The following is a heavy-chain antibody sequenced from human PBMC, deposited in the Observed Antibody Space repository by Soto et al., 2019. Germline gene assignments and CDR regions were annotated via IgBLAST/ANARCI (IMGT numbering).Heavy chain of an antibody. Sequence: QVQLQQWGAGLLKPSETLSLTCAVYGGSFSGYYWSWIRQPPGKGLEWIGEINHSGSTNYNPSLKSRVTISVDTSKNQFSLKLSSVTAADTAVYYCARHKGRYSSSWYYYYGMDVWGQGTTVTVSS. CDR2: INHSGST. J-gene: IGHJ6*02. D-gene: IGHD6-13*01. V-gene: IGHV4-34*01. CDR3: ARHKGRYSSSWYYYYGMDV. CDR1: GGSFSGYY.